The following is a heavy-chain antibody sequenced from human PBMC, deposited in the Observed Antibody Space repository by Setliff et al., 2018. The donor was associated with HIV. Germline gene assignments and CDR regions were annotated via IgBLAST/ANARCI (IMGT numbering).Heavy chain of an antibody. CDR3: VTDRTIFGLVTEYYFDY. CDR2: IKSKTDGGTA. J-gene: IGHJ4*02. Sequence: GGSLRLSCAVSGFTLSHAYMSWVRQAPGKGLEWVGRIKSKTDGGTADYAAPVKGRFTISRDDSKNTLFLQINSLKIEDTAVYYCVTDRTIFGLVTEYYFDYWGQGALVTVSS. D-gene: IGHD3-3*01. V-gene: IGHV3-15*01. CDR1: GFTLSHAY.